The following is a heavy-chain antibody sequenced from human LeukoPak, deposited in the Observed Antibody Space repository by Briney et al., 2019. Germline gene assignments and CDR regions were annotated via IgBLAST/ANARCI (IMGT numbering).Heavy chain of an antibody. CDR3: AKATRIAVAGPYYFDY. V-gene: IGHV3-9*01. D-gene: IGHD6-19*01. J-gene: IGHJ4*02. Sequence: GRSLRLSCAASGFTFDDYAMHWVRQAPGKGLEWVSGIVWNSGNIVYADSVKGRFTISRDNAKNSLYLQMNSLRAEDTALYYCAKATRIAVAGPYYFDYWGQGTLVTVSS. CDR1: GFTFDDYA. CDR2: IVWNSGNI.